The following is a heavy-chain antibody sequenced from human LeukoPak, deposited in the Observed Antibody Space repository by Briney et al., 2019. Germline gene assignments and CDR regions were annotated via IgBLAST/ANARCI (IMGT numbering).Heavy chain of an antibody. V-gene: IGHV3-53*01. CDR1: GFTVSSNY. D-gene: IGHD3-22*01. Sequence: GGSLRLSCAASGFTVSSNYMSWVRQAPGKGLEWVSVIYSGGSTYYADSVKGRFTISRDNSKNTLYLQMNSLRAEDTAVYYCAREIFGYYDSSGYSPGAFDIWGQGTMVTVSS. J-gene: IGHJ3*02. CDR3: AREIFGYYDSSGYSPGAFDI. CDR2: IYSGGST.